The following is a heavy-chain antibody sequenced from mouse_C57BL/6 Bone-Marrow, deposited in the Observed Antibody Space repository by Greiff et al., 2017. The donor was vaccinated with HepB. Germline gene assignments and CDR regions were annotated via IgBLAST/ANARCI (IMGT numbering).Heavy chain of an antibody. J-gene: IGHJ3*01. CDR2: IWSGGST. D-gene: IGHD1-1*01. CDR3: ARPYYGSSSWFAY. CDR1: GFSLTSYG. V-gene: IGHV2-2*01. Sequence: QVQLQQSGPGLVQPSQSLSFTCTVSGFSLTSYGVHWVRQSPGKGLEWLGVIWSGGSTDYNAAFISRLSISKDNSKSQVFFKMNSLQADDTAIYYCARPYYGSSSWFAYWGQGTLVTVSA.